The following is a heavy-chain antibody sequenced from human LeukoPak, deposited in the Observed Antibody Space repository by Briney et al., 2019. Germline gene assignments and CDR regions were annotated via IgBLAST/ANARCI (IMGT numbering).Heavy chain of an antibody. Sequence: PGGSLRLSCAASGFTFGDHYMDWVWQAPGKGLEWVGRIRNKANSYTTEYAASVKGRFTISRDDSKNSLYLQMNSLKTEDTAVYYCARVRYYLDYWGQGTLVTVSS. D-gene: IGHD3-9*01. CDR1: GFTFGDHY. CDR3: ARVRYYLDY. J-gene: IGHJ4*02. V-gene: IGHV3-72*01. CDR2: IRNKANSYTT.